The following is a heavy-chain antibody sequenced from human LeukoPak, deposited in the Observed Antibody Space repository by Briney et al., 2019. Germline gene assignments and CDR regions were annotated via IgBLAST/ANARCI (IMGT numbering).Heavy chain of an antibody. D-gene: IGHD6-19*01. CDR1: GFTFITYA. CDR2: ISSNGGST. CDR3: VKGSSGWYKDYFDY. V-gene: IGHV3-64*05. Sequence: GGSLRLSRSASGFTFITYAMHWVRQAPGKGLEYVSAISSNGGSTDYADSVKGRFTISRDNSKNTLYVQMSSLRGEDTAVYYCVKGSSGWYKDYFDYWGQGTLVTVSS. J-gene: IGHJ4*02.